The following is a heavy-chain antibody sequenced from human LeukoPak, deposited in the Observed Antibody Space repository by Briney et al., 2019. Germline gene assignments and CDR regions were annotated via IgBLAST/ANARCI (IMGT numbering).Heavy chain of an antibody. D-gene: IGHD3-22*01. Sequence: SVTVSCKASGGTFSNYAINWVRQAPGQGLEWMGGIIPIFGTANYAQKFQGRVTITADKSTSTVYMELNSLKSEDTAVYYCARGWDYDSGGRPTAYVYWGQGTLVTVSS. V-gene: IGHV1-69*06. CDR1: GGTFSNYA. J-gene: IGHJ4*02. CDR3: ARGWDYDSGGRPTAYVY. CDR2: IIPIFGTA.